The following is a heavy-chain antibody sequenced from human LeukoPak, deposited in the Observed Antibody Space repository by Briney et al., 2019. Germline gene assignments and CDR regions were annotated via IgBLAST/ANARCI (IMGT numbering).Heavy chain of an antibody. Sequence: PSETLSLTCTVSGGSISSYYWSWIRQPPGKGLEWIGYINYSGSTNSDPSLKSRVTISVHTSKNQFSLKLSSVTAADTAVYYCARRGIAAAGTTNWFDPWGQGTLVTVSS. V-gene: IGHV4-59*08. J-gene: IGHJ5*02. D-gene: IGHD6-13*01. CDR3: ARRGIAAAGTTNWFDP. CDR1: GGSISSYY. CDR2: INYSGST.